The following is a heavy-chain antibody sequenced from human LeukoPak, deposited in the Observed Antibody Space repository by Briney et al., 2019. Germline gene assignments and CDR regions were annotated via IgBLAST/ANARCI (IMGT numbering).Heavy chain of an antibody. Sequence: GGSLRLSCAASGLRLDEYGMHTVRQAPGKGLEWVSLITWNGRSTYYADSVRGRFTISRDNTKNSLYLQMDDLITEDSALYYCARGIRIRAVDYYFEKWGQGTLLTVSS. CDR1: GLRLDEYG. D-gene: IGHD1-14*01. J-gene: IGHJ4*02. V-gene: IGHV3-43*01. CDR3: ARGIRIRAVDYYFEK. CDR2: ITWNGRST.